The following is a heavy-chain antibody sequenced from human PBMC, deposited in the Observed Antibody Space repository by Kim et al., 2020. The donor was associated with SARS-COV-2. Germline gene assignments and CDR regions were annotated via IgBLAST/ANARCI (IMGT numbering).Heavy chain of an antibody. CDR1: GGSFSGYY. V-gene: IGHV4-34*01. CDR3: ARTGRQWLVLKHEYYFDY. Sequence: SETLSLTCAVYGGSFSGYYWSWIRQPPGKGLEWIEEINHSGSTNYNPSLKSRVTISVDTSKNQFSLKLSSVTAADTAVYYCARTGRQWLVLKHEYYFDYWGQGTLVTVSS. J-gene: IGHJ4*02. D-gene: IGHD6-19*01. CDR2: INHSGST.